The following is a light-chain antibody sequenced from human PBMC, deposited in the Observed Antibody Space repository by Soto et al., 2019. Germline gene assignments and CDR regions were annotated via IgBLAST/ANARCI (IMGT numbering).Light chain of an antibody. J-gene: IGKJ2*01. CDR3: QQRSDWPS. Sequence: DIVLTQSPATLSLSPGERATLSCRASQRVGDYLACYQQKLGQAPRLLIYDASNRATGIPARFSGSGSGTDFTLTISSLEPEDFAVYYCQQRSDWPSFGQGKTLEIK. V-gene: IGKV3-11*01. CDR1: QRVGDY. CDR2: DAS.